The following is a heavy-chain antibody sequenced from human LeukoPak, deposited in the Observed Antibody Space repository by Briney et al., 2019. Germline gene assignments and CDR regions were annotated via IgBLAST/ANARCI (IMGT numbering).Heavy chain of an antibody. Sequence: GASVKVSCKVSGYTLTELSMHWVRQAPGKGLEWMGGFDPEDGETIYAQKFQGRATMTEDTSTDTAYMELSSLRSEDTAVYYCATRDGYNSWFDPWGQGTLVTVSS. CDR2: FDPEDGET. CDR1: GYTLTELS. J-gene: IGHJ5*02. CDR3: ATRDGYNSWFDP. V-gene: IGHV1-24*01. D-gene: IGHD5-24*01.